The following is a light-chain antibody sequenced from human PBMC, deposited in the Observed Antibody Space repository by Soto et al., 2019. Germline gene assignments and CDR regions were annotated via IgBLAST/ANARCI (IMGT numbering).Light chain of an antibody. J-gene: IGKJ5*01. V-gene: IGKV3-11*01. CDR1: QSVSIF. Sequence: EIVLTQSPATLSLSPGERATLSCRASQSVSIFLAWYQQKPGQAPRLLIHDASNRATGIPARFSGSGSGTDFTLTIISLEPEDFAVYYCQQRSDWSSITFGQGTRLEIK. CDR3: QQRSDWSSIT. CDR2: DAS.